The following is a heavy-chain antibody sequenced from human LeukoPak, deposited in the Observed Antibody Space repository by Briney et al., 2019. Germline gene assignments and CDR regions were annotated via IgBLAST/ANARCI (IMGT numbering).Heavy chain of an antibody. CDR2: ISYDGSNK. Sequence: GSLRLSCVASGFTFTSYGMHWVRQAPGKGLEWMAVISYDGSNKYYADSVKGRFTISRDNSKNTLYLQMNSLRAEDTAVYYCAKDRGIVVVPAAMQVDYWGQGTLVTVSS. J-gene: IGHJ4*02. CDR3: AKDRGIVVVPAAMQVDY. V-gene: IGHV3-30*18. CDR1: GFTFTSYG. D-gene: IGHD2-2*01.